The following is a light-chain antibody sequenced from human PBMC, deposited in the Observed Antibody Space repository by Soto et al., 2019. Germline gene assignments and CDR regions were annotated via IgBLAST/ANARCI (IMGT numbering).Light chain of an antibody. CDR3: QQYGSSPPFT. V-gene: IGKV3-20*01. Sequence: EIVLAQSPGPLSFFSGERATLSCRASQSVRNNYLAWYQVRPGQAPRLLIYDASTKATAIPDRISGGGSGTDFTLTITGLEPEDLAVYYCQQYGSSPPFTFGQGTRLEI. J-gene: IGKJ5*01. CDR2: DAS. CDR1: QSVRNNY.